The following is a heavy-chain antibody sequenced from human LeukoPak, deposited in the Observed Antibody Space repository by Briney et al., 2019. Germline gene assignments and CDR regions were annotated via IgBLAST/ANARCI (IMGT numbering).Heavy chain of an antibody. CDR3: ARVNTIFGVVIKYYFDY. CDR2: INHSGST. D-gene: IGHD3-3*01. Sequence: PSETLSLTCAVYGGSFSGYYWSWIRQPPGKGLEWIGEINHSGSTNYNPSLKSRVTISVDTSKNQFSLKLSPVTAADTAVYYCARVNTIFGVVIKYYFDYWGQGTLVTVSS. CDR1: GGSFSGYY. V-gene: IGHV4-34*01. J-gene: IGHJ4*02.